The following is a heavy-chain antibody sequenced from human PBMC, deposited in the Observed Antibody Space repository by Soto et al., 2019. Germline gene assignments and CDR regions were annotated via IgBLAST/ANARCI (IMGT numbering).Heavy chain of an antibody. J-gene: IGHJ4*02. CDR3: ARLGPGD. Sequence: PGESLKISCKVSGISFDDNAISWVRQMPGKGLEWMGRISRDGSSSSYSPSFQGHVSIYADRTTNTAYLQWSNLTTSDTAMYYCARLGPGDWVQGTLVTVSS. D-gene: IGHD7-27*01. CDR1: GISFDDNA. V-gene: IGHV5-10-1*01. CDR2: ISRDGSSS.